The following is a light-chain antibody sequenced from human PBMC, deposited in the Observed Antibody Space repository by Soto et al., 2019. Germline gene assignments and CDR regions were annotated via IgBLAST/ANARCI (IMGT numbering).Light chain of an antibody. Sequence: EIVLTQSPGTLSLSPGERATLSCRGSHSVSNNYLAWYKQKPGQAPSILIHGASSSDNRVPDRFSGSGSGTDFTLTVNRLEPEDFAVYYSKQYGGXPSTFGQWTKV. CDR2: GAS. CDR1: HSVSNNY. J-gene: IGKJ1*01. V-gene: IGKV3-20*01. CDR3: KQYGGXPST.